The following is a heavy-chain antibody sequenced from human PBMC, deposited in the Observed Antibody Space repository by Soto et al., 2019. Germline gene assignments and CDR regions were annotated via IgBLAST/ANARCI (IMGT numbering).Heavy chain of an antibody. CDR2: ISAYNGNT. CDR3: ARVLAGEVMRGVIIENWFDP. Sequence: ASVKVSCKASGYTFTSYGISWVRQAPGQGLEWMGWISAYNGNTNYAQKLQGRVTMTTDTSTSTAYMELRSLRSDDTAVYYCARVLAGEVMRGVIIENWFDPWGQGTLVTVSS. CDR1: GYTFTSYG. V-gene: IGHV1-18*01. D-gene: IGHD3-10*01. J-gene: IGHJ5*02.